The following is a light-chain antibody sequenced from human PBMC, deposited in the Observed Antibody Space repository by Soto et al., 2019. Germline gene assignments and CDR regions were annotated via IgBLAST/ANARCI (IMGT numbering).Light chain of an antibody. CDR1: TSDFGFYNY. CDR3: SSYTSSTDYV. CDR2: EVT. Sequence: QSVLTQPASVSGSPGQSITISCTGTTSDFGFYNYVSWYQHHPGKAPKLLIYEVTNRHSGVSNRLSDSKSGNTASLTISGLQAEDEADYYCSSYTSSTDYVFGTGTKVTVL. V-gene: IGLV2-14*01. J-gene: IGLJ1*01.